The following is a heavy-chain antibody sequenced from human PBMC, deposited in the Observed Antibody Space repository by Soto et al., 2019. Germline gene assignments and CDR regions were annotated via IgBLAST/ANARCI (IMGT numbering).Heavy chain of an antibody. CDR2: ISAYNGNT. V-gene: IGHV1-18*01. CDR3: ARDQFLKGRLEP. CDR1: GYSFTRFG. J-gene: IGHJ5*02. Sequence: QVQLVQSGAAVKKPGASVKVSCKASGYSFTRFGISWVRQAPGHGLEWIGWISAYNGNTNYAKNFQGRVTMTTDTSTNTSYMELWSLRSDDTAVYFGARDQFLKGRLEPWGQGTLITVSS. D-gene: IGHD3-10*01.